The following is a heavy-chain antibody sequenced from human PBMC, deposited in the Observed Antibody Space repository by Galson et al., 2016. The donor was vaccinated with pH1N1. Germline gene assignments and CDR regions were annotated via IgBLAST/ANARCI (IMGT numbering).Heavy chain of an antibody. CDR2: FHHTDGT. CDR1: GGSISTGNYP. D-gene: IGHD6-13*01. V-gene: IGHV4-39*07. J-gene: IGHJ4*02. Sequence: SETLSLTCSVSGGSISTGNYPWCWLRQPAGKRLEWIGSFHHTDGTYYNPSLKSRVTISVDTSKRYFSLNLSSVTAADTAGYYCARGRSSKWGGSVYFDYWGQETRVTVSS. CDR3: ARGRSSKWGGSVYFDY.